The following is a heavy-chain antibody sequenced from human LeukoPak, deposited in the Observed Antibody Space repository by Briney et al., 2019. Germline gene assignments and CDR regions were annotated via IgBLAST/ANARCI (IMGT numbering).Heavy chain of an antibody. D-gene: IGHD2-2*01. CDR3: AREEGVPAATN. V-gene: IGHV3-21*01. CDR1: GFTFSSYS. J-gene: IGHJ4*02. CDR2: ISSSNSYI. Sequence: GGSLRLYCAASGFTFSSYSMNWVRQAPGKGLEWVSSISSSNSYIYYADSVKGRFTISTDNAKNSLYLQMNSLRAEDTAVYYCAREEGVPAATNWGQGTLVTVSS.